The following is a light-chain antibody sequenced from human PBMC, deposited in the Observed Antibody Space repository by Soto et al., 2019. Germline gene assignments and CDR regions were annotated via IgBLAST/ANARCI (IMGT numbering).Light chain of an antibody. Sequence: EIVVTQSPATLSLSPGERATLSCRASQNVRTFLDWYQQKPGQAPRLLIYGASNRATGIPARFSGSGSGTDFTLTISSLEPEDFAVYYCLQYGSSPTFGQGTRLEIK. J-gene: IGKJ5*01. V-gene: IGKV3-11*01. CDR3: LQYGSSPT. CDR2: GAS. CDR1: QNVRTF.